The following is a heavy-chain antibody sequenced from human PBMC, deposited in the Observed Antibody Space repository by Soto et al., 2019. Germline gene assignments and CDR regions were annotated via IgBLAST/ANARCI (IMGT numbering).Heavy chain of an antibody. V-gene: IGHV6-1*01. Sequence: SQTLSLTCAISGDSVSSNSAAWNWIRQSPSRGLEWLGRTYYRSKWYNDYAVSVKSRITINPDTSKNQFSLQLNSVTPEDTAVYYCARDLGIAAAGDYYYYGMDVWGQGTTVTVSS. J-gene: IGHJ6*02. CDR1: GDSVSSNSAA. D-gene: IGHD6-13*01. CDR2: TYYRSKWYN. CDR3: ARDLGIAAAGDYYYYGMDV.